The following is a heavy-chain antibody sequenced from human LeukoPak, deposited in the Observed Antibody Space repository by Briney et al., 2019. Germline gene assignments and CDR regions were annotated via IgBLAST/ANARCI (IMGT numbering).Heavy chain of an antibody. J-gene: IGHJ6*02. V-gene: IGHV3-74*01. D-gene: IGHD2-2*01. Sequence: GGSLRLSCAASGFTFSSYWMHWVRQAPGKGLVWVSLINSDGSSTSYADSVKGRFTISRDNAKNTLYLQMLRAEDTAVYYCARVLVVPAARTYYYYGMDVWGQGTTVTVSS. CDR2: INSDGSST. CDR1: GFTFSSYW. CDR3: ARVLVVPAARTYYYYGMDV.